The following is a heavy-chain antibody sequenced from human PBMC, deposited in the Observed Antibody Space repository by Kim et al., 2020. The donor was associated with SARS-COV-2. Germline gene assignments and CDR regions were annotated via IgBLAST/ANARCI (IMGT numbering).Heavy chain of an antibody. D-gene: IGHD5-12*01. Sequence: SPSFQGQVTFSADKSISTAYLQWSSLKASDTAMYYCASLKRGGSWSYFDYWGQGTLVTVSS. V-gene: IGHV5-51*01. J-gene: IGHJ4*02. CDR3: ASLKRGGSWSYFDY.